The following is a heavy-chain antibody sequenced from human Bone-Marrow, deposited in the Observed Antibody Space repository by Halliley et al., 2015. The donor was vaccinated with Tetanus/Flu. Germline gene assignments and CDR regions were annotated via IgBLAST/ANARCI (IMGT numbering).Heavy chain of an antibody. CDR2: NIRSGGST. V-gene: IGHV3-23*01. Sequence: VAPNIRSGGSTYYADSVKGRFTISRDNSKNTLFLEMNYLSAEDTALYYCAKETGTGWGPWDPWGQGTLVTVSS. CDR3: AKETGTGWGPWDP. J-gene: IGHJ5*02. D-gene: IGHD6-19*01.